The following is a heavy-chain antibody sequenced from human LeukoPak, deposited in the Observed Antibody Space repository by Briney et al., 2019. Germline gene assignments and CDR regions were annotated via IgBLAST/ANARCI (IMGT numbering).Heavy chain of an antibody. V-gene: IGHV2-5*02. CDR1: GFSLSTSGVG. Sequence: SGPTLVKPTQTLTLTCTFSGFSLSTSGVGVGWIRQPPGKALEWLALIYWDDDKRYSPSLKTRLTITKDTSKNQVVLTMTNMDPVDTATYYCARIDILTGYNWFDPWGQGTLVTVSS. J-gene: IGHJ5*02. CDR3: ARIDILTGYNWFDP. D-gene: IGHD3-9*01. CDR2: IYWDDDK.